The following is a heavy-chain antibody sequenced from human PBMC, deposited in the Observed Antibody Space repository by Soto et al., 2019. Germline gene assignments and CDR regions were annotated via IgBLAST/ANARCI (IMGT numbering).Heavy chain of an antibody. J-gene: IGHJ4*02. CDR1: GGTFSSYA. D-gene: IGHD3-9*01. CDR3: ARALGKPNYDILTGPFDY. CDR2: IIPIFGTA. Sequence: QVQLVQSGAEVKKPGSSVKVSCKASGGTFSSYAISWVRQAPGQGLEWMGGIIPIFGTANYAQKFQGRVTITADESTSTAYMERSSLRSEDTAVYYCARALGKPNYDILTGPFDYWGQGTLVTVSS. V-gene: IGHV1-69*01.